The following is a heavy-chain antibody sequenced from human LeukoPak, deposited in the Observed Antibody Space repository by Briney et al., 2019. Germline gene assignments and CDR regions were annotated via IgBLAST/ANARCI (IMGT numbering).Heavy chain of an antibody. CDR2: IYSDDDT. Sequence: PGGSLRLSCAASGFTVSSNYMSWVRQAPGKGLEWVSLIYSDDDTYYADPVKGRFTISRDNSKNTLYLQMNSLRTEDTAVYYCAREGYYDISGTSRAFDIWGQGTMVTVSS. CDR3: AREGYYDISGTSRAFDI. CDR1: GFTVSSNY. J-gene: IGHJ3*02. D-gene: IGHD3-22*01. V-gene: IGHV3-66*02.